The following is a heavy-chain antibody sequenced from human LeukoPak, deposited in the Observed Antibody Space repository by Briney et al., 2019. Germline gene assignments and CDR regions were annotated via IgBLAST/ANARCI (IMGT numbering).Heavy chain of an antibody. CDR3: AKGYYASGSYGWLDT. J-gene: IGHJ5*02. V-gene: IGHV3-48*03. CDR2: ISSIGSAI. CDR1: GFTFSSYE. Sequence: QPGGSLRLSCAASGFTFSSYEMNWVRQAPGKGLEWVSYISSIGSAIYYADSVKGQFTISRDNAKNSLYLQMNSLRAEDTAVYYCAKGYYASGSYGWLDTWGQGTLVTVSS. D-gene: IGHD3-10*01.